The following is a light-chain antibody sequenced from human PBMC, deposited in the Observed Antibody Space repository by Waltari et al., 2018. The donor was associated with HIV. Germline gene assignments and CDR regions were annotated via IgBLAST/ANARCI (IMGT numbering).Light chain of an antibody. CDR1: NIGSKS. V-gene: IGLV3-21*02. J-gene: IGLJ2*01. Sequence: SYVLTQPPSVSVAPGQTARITCGGNNIGSKSVHWYQQKPGQAPVLVVYDDSDRPSGIPDRFSGSSSGDTASLTITGAQAEDEAAYYCNSRDSSVNPLQVIFGGGTYVTVL. CDR2: DDS. CDR3: NSRDSSVNPLQVI.